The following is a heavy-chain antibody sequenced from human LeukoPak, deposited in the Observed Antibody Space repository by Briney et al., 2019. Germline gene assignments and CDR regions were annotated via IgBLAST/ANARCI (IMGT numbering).Heavy chain of an antibody. D-gene: IGHD4-17*01. V-gene: IGHV4-39*07. CDR3: ARLSTVTTSFDY. J-gene: IGHJ4*02. CDR2: IYYSGST. CDR1: DDSMSGSTSNPTFY. Sequence: SETLSLTCTVSDDSMSGSTSNPTFYWGWIRQPPGKGLEWIGSIYYSGSTYYNPSLKSRVTMSVDTSKNQFSLKLSSVTAADTAVYYCARLSTVTTSFDYWGQGTLVTVSS.